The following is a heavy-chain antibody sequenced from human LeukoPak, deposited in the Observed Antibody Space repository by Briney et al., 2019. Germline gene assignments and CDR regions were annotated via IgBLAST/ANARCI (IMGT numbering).Heavy chain of an antibody. Sequence: SETLSLTCGVSGGSISNTNWWTCVRRPPGKGLEWIGEVNLQGSTNYNPSLKSRVAISVDKSENHISLKLTSVTAADTAVYYCAREGGPYCALDYSGQGTLVTVAS. CDR3: AREGGPYCALDY. CDR1: GGSISNTNW. J-gene: IGHJ4*02. CDR2: VNLQGST. D-gene: IGHD2-21*02. V-gene: IGHV4-4*02.